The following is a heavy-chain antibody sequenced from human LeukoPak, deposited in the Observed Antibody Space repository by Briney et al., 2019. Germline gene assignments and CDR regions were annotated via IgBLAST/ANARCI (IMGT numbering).Heavy chain of an antibody. CDR3: LRDTGCRTTNCYSYFDY. J-gene: IGHJ4*02. CDR2: IKPDGSEK. CDR1: GFTFSTYA. Sequence: GGSLRLSCAASGFTFSTYAMSWVRQAPGKGLEWVANIKPDGSEKYYVDSVRGRFTLSRDNARNSLCLQMNSLRAEDTAVYYCLRDTGCRTTNCYSYFDYWGQGTLVTVSS. V-gene: IGHV3-7*01. D-gene: IGHD2-2*01.